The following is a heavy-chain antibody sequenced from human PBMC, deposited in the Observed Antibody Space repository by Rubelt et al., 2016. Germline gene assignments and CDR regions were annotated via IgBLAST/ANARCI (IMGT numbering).Heavy chain of an antibody. Sequence: QVQLLQSGAEVKKPGASVRVSCKASGYAFTGDYIHWVRQAPGHGLEWMGRINPYSGVTDYAQKFQGRVTMTMETSISTAYMQLSSLRYDDTAVYYCARDGKCDPWGQGTLVFVSS. CDR1: GYAFTGDY. CDR2: INPYSGVT. V-gene: IGHV1-2*06. CDR3: ARDGKCDP. J-gene: IGHJ5*02.